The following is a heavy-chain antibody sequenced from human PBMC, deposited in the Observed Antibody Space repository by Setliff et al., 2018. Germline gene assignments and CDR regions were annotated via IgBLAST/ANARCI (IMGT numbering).Heavy chain of an antibody. Sequence: LRLSCTTSGFTFFSYTMNWVRQAPGKGLEWVSAITDDGGTTHYAGSVKGRFTIARDNSNSTLYLQMNSLRVEDTAVYYCARDGVPPLNYNFWSGNFEFWGQGTLVTVSS. J-gene: IGHJ4*02. CDR1: GFTFFSYT. V-gene: IGHV3-23*01. D-gene: IGHD3-3*01. CDR2: ITDDGGTT. CDR3: ARDGVPPLNYNFWSGNFEF.